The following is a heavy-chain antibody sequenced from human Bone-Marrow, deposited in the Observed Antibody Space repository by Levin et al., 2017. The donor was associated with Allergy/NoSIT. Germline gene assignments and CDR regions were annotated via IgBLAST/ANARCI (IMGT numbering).Heavy chain of an antibody. CDR1: GFTFSRYS. J-gene: IGHJ4*02. Sequence: GGSLRLSCAASGFTFSRYSMNWVRQAPGKGLEWVSVICGSGSVTYYADSVKGRFTISRDNSKSTLYLQMSSLRVEDTAVYYCAKDYATDSGPDVDYGGQGTLVAVS. D-gene: IGHD5-12*01. CDR2: ICGSGSVT. V-gene: IGHV3-23*01. CDR3: AKDYATDSGPDVDY.